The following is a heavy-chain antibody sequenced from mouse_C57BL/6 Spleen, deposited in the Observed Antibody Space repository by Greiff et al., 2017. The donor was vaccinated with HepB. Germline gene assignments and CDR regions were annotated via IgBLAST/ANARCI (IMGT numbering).Heavy chain of an antibody. J-gene: IGHJ3*01. CDR2: IDPENGDT. CDR1: GFNIKDDY. V-gene: IGHV14-4*01. CDR3: TGGSSPFFAY. D-gene: IGHD1-1*01. Sequence: VHVKQSGAELVRPGASVKLSCTASGFNIKDDYMHWVKQRPEQGLEWIGWIDPENGDTEYASKFQGKATITADTSSNTAYLQLSSLTSEDTAVYYCTGGSSPFFAYWGQGTLVTVSA.